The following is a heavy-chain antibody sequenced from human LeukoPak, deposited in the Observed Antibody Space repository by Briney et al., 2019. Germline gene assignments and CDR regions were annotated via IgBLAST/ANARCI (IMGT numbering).Heavy chain of an antibody. CDR2: IYTSGST. Sequence: PSETLSLTCAVYGGSFSGYYWSWIRQPAGKGLEWIGRIYTSGSTNYNPSLKSRVTMSVDTSKNQFSLKLSSVTAADTAVYYCARGETGYDFWSGYYTGFWYFDLWGRGTLVTVSS. D-gene: IGHD3-3*01. V-gene: IGHV4-59*10. J-gene: IGHJ2*01. CDR1: GGSFSGYY. CDR3: ARGETGYDFWSGYYTGFWYFDL.